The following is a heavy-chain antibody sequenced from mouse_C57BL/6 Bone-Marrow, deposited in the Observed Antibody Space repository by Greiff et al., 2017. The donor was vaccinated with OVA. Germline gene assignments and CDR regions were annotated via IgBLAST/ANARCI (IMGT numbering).Heavy chain of an antibody. CDR3: TRYNYWYFDV. CDR1: GYTFTDYE. V-gene: IGHV1-15*01. Sequence: VQLQQSGAELVRPGASVTLSCKASGYTFTDYEMHWVKQTPVHGLEWIGAIDPETGGTAYNQKFKGKAILTADKSSSTAYMELRSLTSEDSAVYYCTRYNYWYFDVWGTGTMVTVSS. J-gene: IGHJ1*03. CDR2: IDPETGGT.